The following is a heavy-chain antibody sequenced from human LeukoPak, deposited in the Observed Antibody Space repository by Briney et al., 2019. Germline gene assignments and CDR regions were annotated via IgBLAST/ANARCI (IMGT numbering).Heavy chain of an antibody. Sequence: QAGGSLRLSCAASGFTFSSYVMSWIRQAPGKGLEWVSAISGSGGSTYYADSVKGRFTISRDNSKNTLYLQMNSLRAEDTAVYYCAKESTMVRGVIITPTDYWGQGTLVTVSS. J-gene: IGHJ4*02. D-gene: IGHD3-10*01. CDR1: GFTFSSYV. V-gene: IGHV3-23*01. CDR3: AKESTMVRGVIITPTDY. CDR2: ISGSGGST.